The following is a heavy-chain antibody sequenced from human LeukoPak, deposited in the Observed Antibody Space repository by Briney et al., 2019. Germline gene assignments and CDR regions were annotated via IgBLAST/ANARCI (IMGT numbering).Heavy chain of an antibody. CDR1: GGSVTSTNW. Sequence: PSEALSLTCGVSGGSVTSTNWWTWVRQPPGKGLEWIGEDYVDGRTNYKPSLKSRLTLSVDLSENHISLRLTSVTAADTAVYYCAREGGFCRPLDGSGEGTLVTV. V-gene: IGHV4-4*02. J-gene: IGHJ4*02. D-gene: IGHD3-3*01. CDR2: DYVDGRT. CDR3: AREGGFCRPLDG.